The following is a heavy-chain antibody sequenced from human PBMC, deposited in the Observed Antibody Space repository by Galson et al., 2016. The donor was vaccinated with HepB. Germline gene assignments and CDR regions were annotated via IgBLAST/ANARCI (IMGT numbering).Heavy chain of an antibody. Sequence: SLRLSCAASGITFSSYAMSWVRQAPGKGLEWVSAISANGVRTYYADSVKGRFTISRDSSINTLYLQMDSLRADDTALYYCVKEGSTVTTPFCDYWGQGTLVTVSS. J-gene: IGHJ4*02. V-gene: IGHV3-23*01. CDR1: GITFSSYA. CDR2: ISANGVRT. D-gene: IGHD4-17*01. CDR3: VKEGSTVTTPFCDY.